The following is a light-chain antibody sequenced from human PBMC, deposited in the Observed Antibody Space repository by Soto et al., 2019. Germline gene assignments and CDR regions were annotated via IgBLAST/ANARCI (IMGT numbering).Light chain of an antibody. CDR1: SSDVGGYNY. V-gene: IGLV2-14*03. CDR2: DVS. CDR3: SSYKSSSTLFV. J-gene: IGLJ1*01. Sequence: QSVLTQPASVSGSPGQSITISCTGTSSDVGGYNYVSWYQQHPGKAPKLMIYDVSARPSGVSNRFSGSKSGNTASLTISGLQAEDEADYYCSSYKSSSTLFVFGTGTKVTVL.